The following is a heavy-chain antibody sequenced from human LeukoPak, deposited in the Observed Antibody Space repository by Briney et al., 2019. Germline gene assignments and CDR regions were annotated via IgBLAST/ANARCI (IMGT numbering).Heavy chain of an antibody. Sequence: SGGSLRLSCAASGFTFSSYGMSWVRQAPGKGLEWVSAISGSGGSTYYADSVKGRFTISRDNSKNTLYLQMNSLRAEDTAVYYCANSITMVRGVIPIYFDYWGQGTLVTVSS. D-gene: IGHD3-10*01. CDR3: ANSITMVRGVIPIYFDY. CDR2: ISGSGGST. CDR1: GFTFSSYG. J-gene: IGHJ4*02. V-gene: IGHV3-23*01.